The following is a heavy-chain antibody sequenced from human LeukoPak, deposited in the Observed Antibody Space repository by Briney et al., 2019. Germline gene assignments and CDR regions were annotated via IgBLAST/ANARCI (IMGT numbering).Heavy chain of an antibody. J-gene: IGHJ4*02. D-gene: IGHD3-10*01. CDR2: IYYSGST. CDR1: GGSVSSYY. V-gene: IGHV4-59*08. CDR3: ARASRIDYGSGSYDY. Sequence: SETLSLTCTVSGGSVSSYYWSWIRQPPGKGLEWIGYIYYSGSTNYNPSLKSRVTISVDTSKNQFSLKLSSVTAADTAVYYCARASRIDYGSGSYDYWGQGTLVTVSS.